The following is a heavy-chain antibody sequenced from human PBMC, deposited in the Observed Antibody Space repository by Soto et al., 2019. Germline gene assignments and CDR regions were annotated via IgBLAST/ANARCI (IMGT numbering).Heavy chain of an antibody. D-gene: IGHD3-9*01. V-gene: IGHV3-74*01. CDR1: GFTFSKYW. Sequence: EVHLVESGGGLVQPGGSLRLSCAASGFTFSKYWFHWVRQAPGKGLMWVSRIDPYDTGITYADSVKGRFTISRDNARNTLYLRMDSLTAEDTAVYYCARDMTGADDYLGQGTLVTVSS. CDR2: IDPYDTGI. J-gene: IGHJ4*02. CDR3: ARDMTGADDY.